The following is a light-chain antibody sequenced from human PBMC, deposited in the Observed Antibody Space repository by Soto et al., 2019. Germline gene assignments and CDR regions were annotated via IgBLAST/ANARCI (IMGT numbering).Light chain of an antibody. CDR1: QSVSSNY. CDR2: DAS. V-gene: IGKV3D-20*01. J-gene: IGKJ4*02. Sequence: EIVLTQSPATLSLSPGESATLSCGASQSVSSNYLAWYQQKPGLAPRLLIYDASSRDTGIPDRFSGSGSGTDFTLTLTSLEPYDSAVYYCHQYGSSLLTCGGGTKVEL. CDR3: HQYGSSLLT.